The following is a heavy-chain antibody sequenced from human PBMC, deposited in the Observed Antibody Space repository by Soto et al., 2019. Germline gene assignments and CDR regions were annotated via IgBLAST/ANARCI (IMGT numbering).Heavy chain of an antibody. Sequence: PGGSLRISCKGSGFTFTSYWMSWVRQTPGKGLEWISAINGSGGRTNYTESVKGRVTISRDNSKITLYLQMNSLRAEDTAVYYCAKDMADIVLVPAAITPRDVYGMDVWGQGTTVTVSS. J-gene: IGHJ6*02. CDR3: AKDMADIVLVPAAITPRDVYGMDV. CDR2: INGSGGRT. D-gene: IGHD2-2*01. CDR1: GFTFTSYW. V-gene: IGHV3-23*01.